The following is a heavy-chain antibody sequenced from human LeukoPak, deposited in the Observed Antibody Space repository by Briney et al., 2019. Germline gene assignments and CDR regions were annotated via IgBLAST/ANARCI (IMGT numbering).Heavy chain of an antibody. Sequence: GRSLRLSCAASGFTFSSYAMHWVRQAPGKGLEWVAVISYDGSNKYYADSVKGRFTISRDNSKNTLYLQMNSLRAEDTAVYYCVRAGRGGPILDYWGQGTLVTVSS. V-gene: IGHV3-30*01. CDR3: VRAGRGGPILDY. J-gene: IGHJ4*02. CDR1: GFTFSSYA. CDR2: ISYDGSNK.